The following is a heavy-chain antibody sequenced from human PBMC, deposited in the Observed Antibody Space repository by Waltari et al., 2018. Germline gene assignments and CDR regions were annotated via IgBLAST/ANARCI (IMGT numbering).Heavy chain of an antibody. CDR2: IYDTGRT. CDR3: ARGHNYYGVAF. V-gene: IGHV4-39*02. Sequence: QLQLQESGPGLVKPSETLSLPCTVSGGSIHSTVYYWAWIRQPPGKGLEWIGYIYDTGRTNYNPSLRSRVAMSIDTSNNKFSLKMSAVTAADTAVYFCARGHNYYGVAFWGQGTTVTVSS. J-gene: IGHJ6*02. D-gene: IGHD3-10*01. CDR1: GGSIHSTVYY.